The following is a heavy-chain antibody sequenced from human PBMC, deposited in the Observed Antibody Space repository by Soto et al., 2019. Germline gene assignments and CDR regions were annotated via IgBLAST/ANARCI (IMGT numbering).Heavy chain of an antibody. CDR1: GGAISNGYY. J-gene: IGHJ6*03. D-gene: IGHD5-12*01. CDR3: ARVPKIKRGTVAKSVLGYFDYMDV. V-gene: IGHV4-31*03. Sequence: QVQLQESGPGLVKPSQTLSLTCTVSGGAISNGYYWTWIRQHPGEGLEWLGYIYNSGTTYYSPSLRSRLTISLDTSENQFSLNLRSPTAADTAVYYCARVPKIKRGTVAKSVLGYFDYMDVWGKGTTVTVSS. CDR2: IYNSGTT.